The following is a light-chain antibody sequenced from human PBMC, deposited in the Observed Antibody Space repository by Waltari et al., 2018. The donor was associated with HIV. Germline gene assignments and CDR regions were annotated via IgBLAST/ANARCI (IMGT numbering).Light chain of an antibody. J-gene: IGKJ4*01. CDR1: QGISSY. CDR3: QQINSVPLT. Sequence: DIHLTQSPSILSASVGERVTITCRASQGISSYVAWYQQKPGKAPKLLIYGASTLQGGVPSRFSGSGSGTDFTLTINSLQPEDFATYYCQQINSVPLTFGGGTKADIK. CDR2: GAS. V-gene: IGKV1-9*01.